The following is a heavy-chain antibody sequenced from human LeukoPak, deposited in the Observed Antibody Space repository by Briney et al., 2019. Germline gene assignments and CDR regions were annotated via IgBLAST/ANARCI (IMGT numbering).Heavy chain of an antibody. D-gene: IGHD2-8*01. Sequence: GGSLRLSCTVSGFTVSSTYMSWVRQAPGKGLEWVSVTYSGGSTYNADSVKGRFTISRDNSKNTVYLQMNSLRAEDTAVYYCATDVGSQWAYWGQGTLVTVSS. CDR3: ATDVGSQWAY. J-gene: IGHJ4*02. CDR1: GFTVSSTY. V-gene: IGHV3-66*01. CDR2: TYSGGST.